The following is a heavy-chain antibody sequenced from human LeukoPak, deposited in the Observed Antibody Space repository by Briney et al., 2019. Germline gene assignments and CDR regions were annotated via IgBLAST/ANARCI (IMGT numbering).Heavy chain of an antibody. D-gene: IGHD3-10*01. J-gene: IGHJ4*02. CDR3: AKDMWYYYGSGSYGVDY. CDR1: GFTFSSYG. V-gene: IGHV3-30*02. CDR2: IRYDVSNK. Sequence: PGGSLRLSCAASGFTFSSYGMHWVRQAPGKGLEWVAFIRYDVSNKYYADSVKGRFTFSRDNSKNTLYLQMNSLRAEDTAVYYCAKDMWYYYGSGSYGVDYWGQGTLVTVSS.